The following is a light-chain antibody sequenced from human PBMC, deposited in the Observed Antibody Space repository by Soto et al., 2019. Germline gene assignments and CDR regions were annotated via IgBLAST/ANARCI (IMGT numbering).Light chain of an antibody. Sequence: AIQMTQSPSSLSASVGYRVTITCRASQGIRNDLGWYQQKPGKAPKLLIYAASSLQSGVPSRFSGSGSGTDFTLTISSLQPEDFATYFCQHYYTYPPTFGQGTKVDI. CDR2: AAS. V-gene: IGKV1-6*01. CDR1: QGIRND. J-gene: IGKJ1*01. CDR3: QHYYTYPPT.